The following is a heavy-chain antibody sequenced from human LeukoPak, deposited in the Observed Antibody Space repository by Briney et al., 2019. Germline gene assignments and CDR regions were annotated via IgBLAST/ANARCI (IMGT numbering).Heavy chain of an antibody. CDR1: GASFSSSTYY. V-gene: IGHV4-39*01. CDR2: IYYGGGT. D-gene: IGHD6-13*01. CDR3: ARHAGGIAAAGTRPFDY. Sequence: SETLSLTCTVSGASFSSSTYYWGWIRQPPGKGLEWIGSIYYGGGTYYNLYLKSRVTMSVDTSKKQFSLKLSSVTAADTAVYYCARHAGGIAAAGTRPFDYWGQGTLVTVSS. J-gene: IGHJ4*02.